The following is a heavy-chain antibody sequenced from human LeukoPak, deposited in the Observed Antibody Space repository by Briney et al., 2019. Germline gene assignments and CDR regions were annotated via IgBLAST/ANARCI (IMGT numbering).Heavy chain of an antibody. D-gene: IGHD2-2*01. V-gene: IGHV3-7*01. J-gene: IGHJ6*04. CDR2: IKQDGSEK. Sequence: TGGSLRLSCAASGFTFSSYWMTWVRQAPGKGLEWVANIKQDGSEKHYVDSVKGRFTISRDNAKNSLYLQMNSLRAEDTAVYYCARGTSLGYCTSSTCPGMDVWGKGTTVTVSS. CDR3: ARGTSLGYCTSSTCPGMDV. CDR1: GFTFSSYW.